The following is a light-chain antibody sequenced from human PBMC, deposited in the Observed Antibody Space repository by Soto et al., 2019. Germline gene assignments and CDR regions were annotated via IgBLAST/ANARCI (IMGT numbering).Light chain of an antibody. J-gene: IGKJ5*01. V-gene: IGKV1-5*03. CDR3: QQLYRYPIT. CDR2: KAS. CDR1: QTISSW. Sequence: DIQMTQSPSTLSGSVGDRVTITCRASQTISSWLAWYQQKPGKAPKLLIYKASTLQSGVPSRFSSGFSGTEFTLTISSLQPEDFATYYCQQLYRYPITFGQGTRLEIK.